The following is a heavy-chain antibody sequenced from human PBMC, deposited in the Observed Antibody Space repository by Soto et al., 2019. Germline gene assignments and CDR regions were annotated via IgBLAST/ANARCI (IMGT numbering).Heavy chain of an antibody. CDR2: IRTKSNGYAT. CDR1: GFTFSGSA. V-gene: IGHV3-73*01. CDR3: SRVEYVTSSPIG. D-gene: IGHD6-6*01. Sequence: LRLSCAASGFTFSGSAIHWVRQASGKGLEWVARIRTKSNGYATTYAASVKGRFTISRDDSKNMAYLQMNGLKTEDTAMYYCSRVEYVTSSPIGWGQGTLVTVSS. J-gene: IGHJ4*02.